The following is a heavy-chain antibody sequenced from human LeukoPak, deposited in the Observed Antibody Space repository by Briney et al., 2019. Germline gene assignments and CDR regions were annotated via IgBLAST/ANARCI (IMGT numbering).Heavy chain of an antibody. CDR2: ISSSSSTI. V-gene: IGHV3-48*01. J-gene: IGHJ4*02. CDR3: ANGYSYGYAVIDY. CDR1: GFTFSSYS. D-gene: IGHD5-18*01. Sequence: GGSLRLSCAASGFTFSSYSMNWVRQAPGKGLEWVSYISSSSSTIYYADSVKGRFTIPRDNAKNSLYLQMNSLRAEDTAVYYCANGYSYGYAVIDYWGQGTLVTVSS.